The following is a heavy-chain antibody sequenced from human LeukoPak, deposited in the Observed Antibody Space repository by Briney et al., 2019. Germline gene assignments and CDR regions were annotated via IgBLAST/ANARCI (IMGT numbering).Heavy chain of an antibody. CDR1: GGSISSYY. CDR3: PGGSIAYYYMDV. Sequence: PSETVSVTCNVSGGSISSYYWSWIRQPPGKGLEWIGYIYYSGSTNYNPSLERRVTISVDTSTNQFSLKLSSVPGADTAVYYCPGGSIAYYYMDVCGKGRTVTICS. CDR2: IYYSGST. J-gene: IGHJ6*03. V-gene: IGHV4-59*12. D-gene: IGHD3-16*01.